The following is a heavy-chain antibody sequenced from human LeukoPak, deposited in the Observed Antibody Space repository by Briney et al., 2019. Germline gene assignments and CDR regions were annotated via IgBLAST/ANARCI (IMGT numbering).Heavy chain of an antibody. CDR3: ARDVVGYFDY. D-gene: IGHD2-15*01. Sequence: SETLSLTCTVSSGSISSYYWSWIRQPPGKGLEWIGYIYYSGSTNYNPSLKSRVTISVDTSKNQFSLKLSSVTAADTAVYYCARDVVGYFDYWGQGTLVTVSS. CDR2: IYYSGST. V-gene: IGHV4-59*01. CDR1: SGSISSYY. J-gene: IGHJ4*02.